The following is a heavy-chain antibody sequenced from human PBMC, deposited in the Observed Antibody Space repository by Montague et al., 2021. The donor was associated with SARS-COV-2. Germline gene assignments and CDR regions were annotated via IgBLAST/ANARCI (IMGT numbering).Heavy chain of an antibody. J-gene: IGHJ6*02. CDR3: ARHNVEALYSSGWYDYYYYYGMDV. CDR1: GYNFTSYW. Sequence: QSGAEVKKPGESLKISCKGSGYNFTSYWIVWVRQMPGKGLEWMGIIYPGDSDTRYSPSFQGQVTISADKSISTAYLQWSSLKASDTAMYYCARHNVEALYSSGWYDYYYYYGMDVWGQGTTVTISS. D-gene: IGHD6-13*01. CDR2: IYPGDSDT. V-gene: IGHV5-51*01.